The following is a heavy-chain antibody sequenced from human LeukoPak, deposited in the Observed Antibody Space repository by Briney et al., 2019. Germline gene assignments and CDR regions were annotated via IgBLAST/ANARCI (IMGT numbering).Heavy chain of an antibody. CDR1: GGSISSGSYY. CDR2: IYTSGST. V-gene: IGHV4-61*02. CDR3: ARLEYYSFDY. J-gene: IGHJ4*02. Sequence: SETLSLTCTVSGGSISSGSYYWSWIRQPAGKGLEWIGRIYTSGSTNYNPSLKSRVTISVDTSKNQFSLKLSSVTAADTAVYYCARLEYYSFDYWGQGTLVTVSS. D-gene: IGHD6-6*01.